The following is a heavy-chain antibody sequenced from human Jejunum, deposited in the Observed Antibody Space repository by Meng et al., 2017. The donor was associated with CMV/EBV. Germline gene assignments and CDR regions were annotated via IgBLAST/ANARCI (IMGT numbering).Heavy chain of an antibody. V-gene: IGHV1-46*01. J-gene: IGHJ4*02. CDR3: ARVDSSGWYFDY. D-gene: IGHD6-19*01. CDR1: GYTFTFYQ. Sequence: CKASGYTFTFYQMHWVRQAPGQGIESMGIINPSGGSTSYAQKFQDRFTMTRDTSTSTVYMELSSLRSEDTAVYYCARVDSSGWYFDYWGQGTLVTVSS. CDR2: INPSGGST.